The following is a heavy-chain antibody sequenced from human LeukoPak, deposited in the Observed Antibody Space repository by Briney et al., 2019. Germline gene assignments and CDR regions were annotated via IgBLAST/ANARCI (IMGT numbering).Heavy chain of an antibody. V-gene: IGHV4-31*03. J-gene: IGHJ4*02. Sequence: SETLSLTCTXSGXSISSGGYYWSWIRQHPGKGLEWIGYIYYSGSTYYNPSLKSRVTISVDTSKNQFSLKLSSVTAADTAVYYCARAQYYYDSSGYYPYYFDYWGQGTLVTVSS. CDR3: ARAQYYYDSSGYYPYYFDY. D-gene: IGHD3-22*01. CDR2: IYYSGST. CDR1: GXSISSGGYY.